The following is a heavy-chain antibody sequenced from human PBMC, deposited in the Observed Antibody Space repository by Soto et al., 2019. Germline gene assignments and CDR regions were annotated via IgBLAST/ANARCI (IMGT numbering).Heavy chain of an antibody. V-gene: IGHV4-59*01. D-gene: IGHD3-10*01. CDR1: GDAISRYY. CDR3: GRDQGVEFLNVHGMDV. J-gene: IGHJ6*02. Sequence: QVQLQESGPGLVKPSETLSLTCTVSGDAISRYYWSWIRLSPGKGLVWIGYIYYSGETHYNPSVKSRVTRSVDMTNTQFSLKLRSVTPADTAGYYCGRDQGVEFLNVHGMDVWGQGNRVTVSS. CDR2: IYYSGET.